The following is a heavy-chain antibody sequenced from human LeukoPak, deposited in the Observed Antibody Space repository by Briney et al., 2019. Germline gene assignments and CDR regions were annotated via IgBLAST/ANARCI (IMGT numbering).Heavy chain of an antibody. V-gene: IGHV3-73*01. D-gene: IGHD3-3*01. CDR3: TTDDFWSGYRPAGDFDY. Sequence: GGSLRLSCAASGFTFSGSAMHWVRQASGKGLEWVGRIRSKANSYATAYAASVKGRFTISRDDSKNTAYLQMNGLKTEDTAVYYCTTDDFWSGYRPAGDFDYWGQGALVTVSS. CDR2: IRSKANSYAT. J-gene: IGHJ4*02. CDR1: GFTFSGSA.